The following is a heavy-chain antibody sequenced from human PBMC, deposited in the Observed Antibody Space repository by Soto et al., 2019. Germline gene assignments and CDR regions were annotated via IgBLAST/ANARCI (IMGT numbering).Heavy chain of an antibody. D-gene: IGHD6-19*01. V-gene: IGHV1-18*01. CDR3: ARDQWMVPRGGYD. CDR1: GYKFTSYG. CDR2: ISGYNGDT. J-gene: IGHJ4*02. Sequence: GPGVKKPGASVKVSCKASGYKFTSYGITWVRQAPGQGLEWMGWISGYNGDTKFGQKVQGRVTLTTDTSTSIAYMELRSLRSDDTAVYYCARDQWMVPRGGYDWGQGTLVTVSS.